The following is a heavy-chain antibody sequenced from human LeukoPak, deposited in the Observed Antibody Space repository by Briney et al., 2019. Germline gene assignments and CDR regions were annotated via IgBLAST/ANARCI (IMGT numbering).Heavy chain of an antibody. CDR3: ARSGIRGVVVTS. D-gene: IGHD3-10*01. V-gene: IGHV3-23*01. Sequence: GGSLRLSCAASGFTFSSYAMSWVRQAPGKGLEWVSAISGSGGSTYYADSVKGRFTISRDNSKNTLYLQMNSLRAEDTAVYYCARSGIRGVVVTSWGQGTLVAVSS. CDR1: GFTFSSYA. CDR2: ISGSGGST. J-gene: IGHJ5*02.